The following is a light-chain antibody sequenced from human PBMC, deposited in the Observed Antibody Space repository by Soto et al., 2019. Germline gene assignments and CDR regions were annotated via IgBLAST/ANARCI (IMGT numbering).Light chain of an antibody. CDR1: QSVRSSY. Sequence: EIVLTQSPGTLSLSPGERATLSCRASQSVRSSYLAWYRQNPGQAPRLLIYGASSRATGIPDRFSGSGSGTDFTLTISRLEPEDFAVYYCQQYGSSPWTFGPGTKVEIK. J-gene: IGKJ1*01. CDR2: GAS. CDR3: QQYGSSPWT. V-gene: IGKV3-20*01.